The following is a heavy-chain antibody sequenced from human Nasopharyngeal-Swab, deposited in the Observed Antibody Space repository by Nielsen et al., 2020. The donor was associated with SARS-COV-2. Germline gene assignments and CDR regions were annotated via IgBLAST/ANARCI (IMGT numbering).Heavy chain of an antibody. V-gene: IGHV4-34*01. Sequence: WIRQPPGKGLEWIGEINHSGSTNYNPSLKSRVTISVDTSKNQFSLKLSPVTAADTAVYYCARRVKSSSSWYKRLSWFDPWGQGTLVTVSS. CDR2: INHSGST. J-gene: IGHJ5*02. D-gene: IGHD6-13*01. CDR3: ARRVKSSSSWYKRLSWFDP.